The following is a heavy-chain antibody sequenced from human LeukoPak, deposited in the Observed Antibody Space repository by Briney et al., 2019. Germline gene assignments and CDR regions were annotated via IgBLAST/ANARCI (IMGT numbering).Heavy chain of an antibody. D-gene: IGHD6-19*01. CDR1: GGTFSSYA. CDR2: IIPIFGTA. V-gene: IGHV1-69*13. CDR3: ARETSLMGYSGGLGFNY. Sequence: ASVKVSCKASGGTFSSYAISWVRQAPGQGLEWMGGIIPIFGTANYAQKFQGRVTITADESTSTAYMELSSLRSEDTAVYYCARETSLMGYSGGLGFNYWGQGTLVTVSS. J-gene: IGHJ4*02.